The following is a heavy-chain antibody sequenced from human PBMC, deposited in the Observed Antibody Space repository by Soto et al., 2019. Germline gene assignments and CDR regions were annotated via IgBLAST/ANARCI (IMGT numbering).Heavy chain of an antibody. Sequence: ASVKVSCKASGYTFTSYYMHWVRQAPGHGLEWMGIINPSGGSTSYAQKFQGRVTMTRDTSTSTVYMELSSLRSEDTAVYYCARDEVGAVAAPPLGAFDIWGQGTMVTVSS. V-gene: IGHV1-46*03. D-gene: IGHD6-19*01. CDR3: ARDEVGAVAAPPLGAFDI. CDR2: INPSGGST. J-gene: IGHJ3*02. CDR1: GYTFTSYY.